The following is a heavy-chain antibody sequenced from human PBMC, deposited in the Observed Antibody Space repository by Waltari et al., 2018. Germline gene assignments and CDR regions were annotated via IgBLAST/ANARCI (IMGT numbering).Heavy chain of an antibody. CDR2: SYYSGRT. D-gene: IGHD5-18*01. CDR3: ARFWPAMGGGYFDY. J-gene: IGHJ4*02. CDR1: GGSISSYY. V-gene: IGHV4-59*01. Sequence: QVQLQESGPGLVKPSETLSLTCTVSGGSISSYYWSWIRKPPGKGLEWIWYSYYSGRTNYHPSLKSRVTISVDTAKSQFSLKLSSVTAADTAVYYCARFWPAMGGGYFDYWGQGTLITVSS.